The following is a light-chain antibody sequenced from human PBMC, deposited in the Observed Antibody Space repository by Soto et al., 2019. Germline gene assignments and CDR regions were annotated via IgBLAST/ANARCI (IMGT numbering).Light chain of an antibody. Sequence: DIQMTQSPSTLSASVGDRVTITCRASQSISSWLAWYQQKPGKAPKLLIYDASSWAGGVPSRFTGSGSGTEFTLTINSLQPDDFATYYCQQYNSYPWTFSQGTKVDIK. CDR1: QSISSW. CDR3: QQYNSYPWT. J-gene: IGKJ1*01. V-gene: IGKV1-5*01. CDR2: DAS.